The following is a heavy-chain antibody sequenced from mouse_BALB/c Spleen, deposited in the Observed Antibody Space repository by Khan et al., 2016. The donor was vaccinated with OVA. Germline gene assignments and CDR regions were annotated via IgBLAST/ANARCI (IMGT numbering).Heavy chain of an antibody. V-gene: IGHV2-6-1*01. CDR1: GFSLTNYG. D-gene: IGHD2-10*01. Sequence: QVQLKESGPGLAAPSQSLSITCTISGFSLTNYGVHWVRQPPGRGLEWLVVIWSDGNTTYNSALKTRLTITKDNSQSQVFLKMNRLQTDDTAIYFCARQPYYHYNIMDYWGQGTSVTVSS. J-gene: IGHJ4*01. CDR2: IWSDGNT. CDR3: ARQPYYHYNIMDY.